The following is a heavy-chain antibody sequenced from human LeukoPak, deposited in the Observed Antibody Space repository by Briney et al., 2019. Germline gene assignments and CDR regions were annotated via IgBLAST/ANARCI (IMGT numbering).Heavy chain of an antibody. V-gene: IGHV6-1*01. D-gene: IGHD3-22*01. CDR1: GDTVSSDIAA. CDR2: TYYRSMWFN. CDR3: ARGNYYDSSGYDAFDI. Sequence: SQTLSLTCAISGDTVSSDIAAWSWIRQSPSRGLEWLGRTYYRSMWFNDYAVSVKGRLTINPDASKNQLSLQLNSVIPEDTAVYYCARGNYYDSSGYDAFDIWGQGTIVTVSS. J-gene: IGHJ3*02.